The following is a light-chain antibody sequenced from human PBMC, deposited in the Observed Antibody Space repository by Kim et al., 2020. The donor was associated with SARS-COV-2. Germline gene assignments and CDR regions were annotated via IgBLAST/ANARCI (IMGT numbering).Light chain of an antibody. CDR1: QSVGNS. Sequence: LSPGERATLSCRASQSVGNSVAWFQQNPGQAPRLLIFETSNGATGIPARFRGSGSGTAFTLTISSLEPEDFAVYYWQQRYNWPLTFGGGTKVDIK. J-gene: IGKJ4*01. CDR3: QQRYNWPLT. V-gene: IGKV3-11*01. CDR2: ETS.